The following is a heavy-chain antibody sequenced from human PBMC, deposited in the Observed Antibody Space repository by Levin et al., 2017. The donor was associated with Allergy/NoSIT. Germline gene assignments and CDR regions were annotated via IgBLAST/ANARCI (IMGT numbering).Heavy chain of an antibody. CDR2: ISSSGEST. Sequence: SCTGSGFIFSNYGMSWVRQAPGKGLNWVSSISSSGESTYYGDSVKGRFTISRDNSNNTLYLEMNSLRPDDTAVYYCVKGPTSITPRWFDPWGQGTLVTVSS. CDR1: GFIFSNYG. D-gene: IGHD3-3*01. V-gene: IGHV3-23*01. CDR3: VKGPTSITPRWFDP. J-gene: IGHJ5*02.